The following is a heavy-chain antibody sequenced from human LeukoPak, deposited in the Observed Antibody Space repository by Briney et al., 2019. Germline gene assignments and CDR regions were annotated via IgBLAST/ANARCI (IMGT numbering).Heavy chain of an antibody. J-gene: IGHJ3*02. CDR1: GGSISSYY. D-gene: IGHD3-16*01. V-gene: IGHV4-59*01. CDR2: IYYSGST. Sequence: SETLSLTCTVTGGSISSYYWSWIRQPPGKGLEWIGYIYYSGSTNYNPSLKSRVTISVDTSKNQFSLKLSSVTAADTAVYYCASFPGGGPDAFDIWGQGTMVTVSS. CDR3: ASFPGGGPDAFDI.